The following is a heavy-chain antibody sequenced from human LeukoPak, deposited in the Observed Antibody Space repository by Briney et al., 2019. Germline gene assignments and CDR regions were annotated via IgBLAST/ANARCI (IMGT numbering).Heavy chain of an antibody. Sequence: GESLKISCTGFGYSFTTYWIGWVRQMPGKGLEWMGIIYPGDSDARYSPSLQGQVTISVDKSISTAYLQWSSLKASDTAMYYCARQGRIVVVTTSHDAFDIWGQGTMVTVSS. CDR2: IYPGDSDA. V-gene: IGHV5-51*01. CDR1: GYSFTTYW. CDR3: ARQGRIVVVTTSHDAFDI. D-gene: IGHD2-21*02. J-gene: IGHJ3*02.